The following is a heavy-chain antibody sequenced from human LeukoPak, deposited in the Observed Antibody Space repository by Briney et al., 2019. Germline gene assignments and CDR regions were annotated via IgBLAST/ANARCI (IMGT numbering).Heavy chain of an antibody. CDR2: IYTSGST. D-gene: IGHD6-19*01. V-gene: IGHV4-4*07. CDR1: GGSISSYY. CDR3: ARDAAGSGWYWYFDL. J-gene: IGHJ2*01. Sequence: SETLSLTCTVSGGSISSYYWSWIRQPARKGLEWIGRIYTSGSTNYNPSLKSRVTMSVDTSKNQFSLKLSSVTAADTAVYYCARDAAGSGWYWYFDLWGRGTLVTVSS.